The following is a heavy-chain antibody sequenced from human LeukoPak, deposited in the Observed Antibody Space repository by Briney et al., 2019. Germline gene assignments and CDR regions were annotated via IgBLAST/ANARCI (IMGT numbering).Heavy chain of an antibody. D-gene: IGHD3-9*01. J-gene: IGHJ4*02. CDR1: GYTFTNYG. CDR2: MNPNSGNT. Sequence: ASVKVSCKASGYTFTNYGISWVRQATGQGLEWMGWMNPNSGNTGYAQKFQGRVTMTRNTSISTAYMELSSLRSEGTAVYYCARFGRWGYIFSGFDYWGQGTLVTVSS. V-gene: IGHV1-8*02. CDR3: ARFGRWGYIFSGFDY.